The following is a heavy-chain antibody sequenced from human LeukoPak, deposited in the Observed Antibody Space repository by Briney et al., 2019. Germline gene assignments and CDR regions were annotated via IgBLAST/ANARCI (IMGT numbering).Heavy chain of an antibody. Sequence: GRSLRLSCAASGFTFSSYGMHWVRQAPGKGLEWVAVIWYDGSNKNYADSVKGRFIISRDNSKNTLYLQLNSLRAEDTAVYYCARDDVAAAAFDYWGQGTLVTVSS. CDR2: IWYDGSNK. D-gene: IGHD6-13*01. CDR3: ARDDVAAAAFDY. CDR1: GFTFSSYG. J-gene: IGHJ4*02. V-gene: IGHV3-33*01.